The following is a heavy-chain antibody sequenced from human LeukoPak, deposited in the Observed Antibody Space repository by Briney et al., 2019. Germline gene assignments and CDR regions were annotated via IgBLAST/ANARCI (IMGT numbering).Heavy chain of an antibody. CDR1: GYSFSNYW. CDR3: ARQGGWFGELSLDAFDI. J-gene: IGHJ3*02. D-gene: IGHD3-10*01. CDR2: IYPGDSDA. V-gene: IGHV5-51*01. Sequence: GESLKISCKGSGYSFSNYWIGWVRQVPGKGLEWMGIIYPGDSDARYSPSFQGQVTISADKSIRTAYLQWSSLKASDTAMYYCARQGGWFGELSLDAFDIWGQGTMVTVSS.